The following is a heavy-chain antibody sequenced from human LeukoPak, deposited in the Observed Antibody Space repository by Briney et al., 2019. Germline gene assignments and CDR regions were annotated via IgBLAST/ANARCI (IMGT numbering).Heavy chain of an antibody. D-gene: IGHD6-13*01. V-gene: IGHV1-18*01. J-gene: IGHJ4*02. CDR2: ISAYNGNT. Sequence: ASVKVSCKASGGTFSSYVISWVRQAPGQGLEWMGWISAYNGNTNYAQKLQGRVTMTTDTSTSTAYMELRSLRSDDTAVYYCAREAPGIAAAGLFDYWGQGTLVTVSS. CDR3: AREAPGIAAAGLFDY. CDR1: GGTFSSYV.